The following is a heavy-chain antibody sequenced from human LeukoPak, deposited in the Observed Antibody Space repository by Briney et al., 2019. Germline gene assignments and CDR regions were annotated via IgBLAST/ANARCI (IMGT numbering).Heavy chain of an antibody. CDR2: IYYSGST. CDR3: ARGTYYDFWSGYGFDY. J-gene: IGHJ4*02. V-gene: IGHV4-31*03. D-gene: IGHD3-3*01. CDR1: GGSISSGDYY. Sequence: SETLSLTCTVSGGSISSGDYYWSWIRQHPGKGLEWIGYIYYSGSTYYNPSLKSRVTISVDTSKNQFSLKLSSVTAADTAVYYCARGTYYDFWSGYGFDYWGQGTLVTVSS.